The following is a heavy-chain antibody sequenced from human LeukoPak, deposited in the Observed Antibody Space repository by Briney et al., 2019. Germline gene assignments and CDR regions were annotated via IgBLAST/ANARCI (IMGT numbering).Heavy chain of an antibody. Sequence: SETLSLTCTVSGGSISGDHWSWIRQPPGKGLEWIGYMSPSGSTNYTPSLKSRGTIFRDTSKNQFFLKLSAVTAADTAVYYCAKDRSINAFDIWGQGTVVTVSA. CDR3: AKDRSINAFDI. V-gene: IGHV4-59*01. J-gene: IGHJ3*02. D-gene: IGHD2-21*01. CDR2: MSPSGST. CDR1: GGSISGDH.